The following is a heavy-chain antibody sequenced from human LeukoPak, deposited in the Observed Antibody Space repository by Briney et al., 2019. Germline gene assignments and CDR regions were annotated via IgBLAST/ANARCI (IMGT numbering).Heavy chain of an antibody. J-gene: IGHJ6*03. CDR2: TYYRSKWYN. Sequence: QTLSLTCAISGDSVSSNSAAWNWIRQSPSRGLEWLGRTYYRSKWYNDYAVSVKSRITINPDTSKNQFSMQLNSVTPEDTAVYYCARDDLQLARRLGRNTEYYYYYYMDVWGKGTTVTISS. V-gene: IGHV6-1*01. CDR3: ARDDLQLARRLGRNTEYYYYYYMDV. D-gene: IGHD6-13*01. CDR1: GDSVSSNSAA.